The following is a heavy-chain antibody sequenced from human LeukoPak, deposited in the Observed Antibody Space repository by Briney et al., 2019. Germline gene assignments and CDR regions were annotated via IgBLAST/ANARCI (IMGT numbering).Heavy chain of an antibody. Sequence: KAGGSLRLSCAASGFTFSSYSMNWVRQAPGKGLEWVSSISSSSSYIYYADSVKGRFTISRDNAKNSLYLQMNSLRAEDTAVYYCAREGVEVTTDYWGQGTLVTVSS. CDR2: ISSSSSYI. CDR1: GFTFSSYS. CDR3: AREGVEVTTDY. V-gene: IGHV3-21*01. J-gene: IGHJ4*02. D-gene: IGHD2-21*01.